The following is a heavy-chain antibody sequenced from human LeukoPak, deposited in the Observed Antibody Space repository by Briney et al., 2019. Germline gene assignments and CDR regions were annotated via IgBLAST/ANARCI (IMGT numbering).Heavy chain of an antibody. CDR1: GITFSSYW. V-gene: IGHV3-74*01. Sequence: GGSLRLSCAVSGITFSSYWMHWVRQAPGRGLLWVSHINTQGTYTNYADSVKGRFTISRDNAKNTLYLQMSSLRADDTAVYYCVIDLGDYNDFWGQGTLVSVSS. CDR3: VIDLGDYNDF. D-gene: IGHD2-15*01. CDR2: INTQGTYT. J-gene: IGHJ4*02.